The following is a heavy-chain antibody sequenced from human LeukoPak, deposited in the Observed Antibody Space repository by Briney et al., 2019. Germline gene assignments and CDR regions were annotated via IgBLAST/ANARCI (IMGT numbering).Heavy chain of an antibody. CDR2: ISSSGSTI. J-gene: IGHJ4*02. Sequence: PGGSLRLSCAASGFSIRSNYMSWVRQAPGKGLEWVSYISSSGSTIYYADSVKGRFTISRDNAKNSLYLQMNSLRAEDTAVYYCARDDTAMIYYWGQGTLVTVSS. D-gene: IGHD5-18*01. CDR3: ARDDTAMIYY. V-gene: IGHV3-11*01. CDR1: GFSIRSNY.